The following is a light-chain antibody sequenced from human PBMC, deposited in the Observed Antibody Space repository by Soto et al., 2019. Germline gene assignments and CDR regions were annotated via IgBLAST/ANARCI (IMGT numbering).Light chain of an antibody. CDR2: KVS. J-gene: IGKJ1*01. Sequence: DVVMTQSPLSLAVTLGQPASISCKSSQSLVYSDGDTYLNWFQQRPGQSPRRLIYKVSTRDSGVPDRFSGSGLGSDFTLKISRVEAEDVGVSYCMQGTHWPWTFGQGTKVEI. V-gene: IGKV2-30*01. CDR1: QSLVYSDGDTY. CDR3: MQGTHWPWT.